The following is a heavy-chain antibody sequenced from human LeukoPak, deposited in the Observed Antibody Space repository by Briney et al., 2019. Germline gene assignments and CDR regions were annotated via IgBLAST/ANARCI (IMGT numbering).Heavy chain of an antibody. V-gene: IGHV1-2*02. CDR2: INPNSGGT. Sequence: ASVKVSCKASGYTFTGYYMHWVRQAPGQGLEWMGWINPNSGGTNYAQKFQGRVTMTRDTSISTAYMELSSLRSEDTAVYYCARGGKYSSSWAFDYWGQGTLVTVSS. J-gene: IGHJ4*02. D-gene: IGHD6-13*01. CDR1: GYTFTGYY. CDR3: ARGGKYSSSWAFDY.